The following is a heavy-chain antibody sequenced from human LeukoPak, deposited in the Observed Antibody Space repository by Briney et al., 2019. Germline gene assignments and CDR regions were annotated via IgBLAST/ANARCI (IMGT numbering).Heavy chain of an antibody. CDR2: INPNSGAT. D-gene: IGHD6-19*01. Sequence: ASVKVSCKASGFTFTDYYMHWVRQAPGQGLEWVGWINPNSGATAYAQKFQGRVTVTRDTPINTAYMDLSMLTSDDTAMYYCAREASGWYAYWDQGTLVTVSS. J-gene: IGHJ4*02. CDR3: AREASGWYAY. V-gene: IGHV1-2*02. CDR1: GFTFTDYY.